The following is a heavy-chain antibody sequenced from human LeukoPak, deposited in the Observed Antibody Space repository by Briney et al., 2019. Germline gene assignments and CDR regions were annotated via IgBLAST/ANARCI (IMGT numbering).Heavy chain of an antibody. CDR1: GYIFGSYW. V-gene: IGHV5-51*01. CDR2: IYPGDSDT. D-gene: IGHD1-26*01. Sequence: GESLKISCKGSGYIFGSYWIAWVRQTPGKGLEWMGIIYPGDSDTRYSPSFEGQVTISADKSISTAYLQWSSLKASDTAMYYCARSGMVLLSVDIWGQGTMVTVSS. CDR3: ARSGMVLLSVDI. J-gene: IGHJ3*02.